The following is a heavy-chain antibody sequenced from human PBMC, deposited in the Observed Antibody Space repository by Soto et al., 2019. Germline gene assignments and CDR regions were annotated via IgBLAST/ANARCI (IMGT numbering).Heavy chain of an antibody. J-gene: IGHJ5*02. Sequence: SETLSLTCTVSGGSISSYYWSWIRQPPGKGLEWIGYIYYSGSTNYNPSLKSRVTISVDTSKNQFSLKLSSVTAADTAVYYCAGGASIVVVPAATQNWFDPWGQGTLVTVSS. CDR1: GGSISSYY. D-gene: IGHD2-2*01. CDR3: AGGASIVVVPAATQNWFDP. CDR2: IYYSGST. V-gene: IGHV4-59*01.